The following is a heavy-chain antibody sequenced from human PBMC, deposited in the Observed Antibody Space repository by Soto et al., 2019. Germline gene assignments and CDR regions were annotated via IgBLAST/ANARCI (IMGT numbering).Heavy chain of an antibody. D-gene: IGHD6-19*01. J-gene: IGHJ4*02. CDR1: GFTFSTYG. Sequence: QVQLVKSGRGVIQPGRSLRLSCAASGFTFSTYGMYWVRQAPGKGLEWVAVIWYDGSNKYYADSVKGRFTISRDNSKNTLYLQMNSLRAEDTAVYYCARDIGVAGTDGIDYWGQGTLVTVSS. CDR2: IWYDGSNK. V-gene: IGHV3-33*01. CDR3: ARDIGVAGTDGIDY.